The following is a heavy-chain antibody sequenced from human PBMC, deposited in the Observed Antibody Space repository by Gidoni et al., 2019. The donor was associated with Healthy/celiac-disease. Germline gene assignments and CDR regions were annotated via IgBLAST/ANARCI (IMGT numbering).Heavy chain of an antibody. D-gene: IGHD1-26*01. V-gene: IGHV1-18*01. CDR3: ARDHRGSGSYYLFFAFDI. CDR2: ISAYNGNT. J-gene: IGHJ3*02. CDR1: GYTFTSYG. Sequence: QVQLVQSGAEVKKPGASVKVSCKASGYTFTSYGISWVRQAPGQGLEWMGWISAYNGNTNYAQKLQGRVTMTTDTSTSTAYMELRSLRSDDTAVYYCARDHRGSGSYYLFFAFDIWGQGTMVTVSS.